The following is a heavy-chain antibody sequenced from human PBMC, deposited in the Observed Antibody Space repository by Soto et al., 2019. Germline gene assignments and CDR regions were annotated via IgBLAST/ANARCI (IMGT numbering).Heavy chain of an antibody. D-gene: IGHD2-2*01. CDR3: ARSQGSSTSLEIYYYYYYGMDV. J-gene: IGHJ6*02. CDR2: IIPISGTA. CDR1: GGTFSRYA. Sequence: QVQLVQSGAEVKTPGSSVKVSCKASGGTFSRYAISWVRQAPGQGLEWMGGIIPISGTANYAQKFQGRVTITADESTRTAYMELSSLRSEDTAVYYCARSQGSSTSLEIYYYYYYGMDVWGQGTTVTVSS. V-gene: IGHV1-69*01.